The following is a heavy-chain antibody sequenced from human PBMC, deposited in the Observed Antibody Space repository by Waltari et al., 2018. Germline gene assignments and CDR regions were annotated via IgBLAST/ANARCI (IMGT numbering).Heavy chain of an antibody. D-gene: IGHD3-10*01. Sequence: QVHLQESGPGLVKPSETLSLSCTVSGGSIGSFYWSWIRQPPGKGLEWIGYIYYSGSSTYSPSLQSRVTMSVDTSKNHLSLKLSSVTAADTAVYYCARASYYGDVDYWDQGILVTVSS. V-gene: IGHV4-59*12. J-gene: IGHJ4*02. CDR3: ARASYYGDVDY. CDR2: IYYSGSS. CDR1: GGSIGSFY.